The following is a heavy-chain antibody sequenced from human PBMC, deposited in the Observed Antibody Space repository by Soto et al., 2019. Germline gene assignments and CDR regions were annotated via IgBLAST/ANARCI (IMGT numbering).Heavy chain of an antibody. J-gene: IGHJ4*02. CDR1: GYSISSGYY. V-gene: IGHV4-38-2*01. CDR2: IYHSGST. Sequence: SETLSLTCAVSGYSISSGYYWGWIRQPPGKGLEWIGSIYHSGSTYYNPSLKSRVTISVDTSKNQFSLKLSSVTAADTAVYYCAGFLLNYFDYWGQGTLVTVSS. CDR3: AGFLLNYFDY.